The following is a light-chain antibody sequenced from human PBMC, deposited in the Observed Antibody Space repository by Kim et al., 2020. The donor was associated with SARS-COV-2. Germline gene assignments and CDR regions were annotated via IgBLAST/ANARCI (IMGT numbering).Light chain of an antibody. Sequence: IVLTQSPGLLSSSPGERATLSCRASQSISYNYLAWYQQNPGQAPRLLIHATSARAPGIPDRFSGSGSGTDFTLTISRLEPDDFVLYYCQYYGGSPLYTFGQGTKLEI. CDR1: QSISYNY. CDR2: ATS. J-gene: IGKJ2*01. V-gene: IGKV3-20*01. CDR3: QYYGGSPLYT.